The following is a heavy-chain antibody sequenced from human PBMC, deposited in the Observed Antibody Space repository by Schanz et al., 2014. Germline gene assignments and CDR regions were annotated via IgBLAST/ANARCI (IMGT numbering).Heavy chain of an antibody. J-gene: IGHJ3*02. CDR3: ARVHIATYHYNSPGAFDI. V-gene: IGHV1-18*01. CDR2: INAHTGNT. CDR1: GYIFGSHG. D-gene: IGHD3-10*01. Sequence: QVQLVQSGGEVKKPGASATVSCKASGYIFGSHGMTWARQAPGQGPELMGWINAHTGNTQYAQKFQGRVNMTRDTVTTTVHLELTRLRTDDTAIYYCARVHIATYHYNSPGAFDIWGRGTRVTVSS.